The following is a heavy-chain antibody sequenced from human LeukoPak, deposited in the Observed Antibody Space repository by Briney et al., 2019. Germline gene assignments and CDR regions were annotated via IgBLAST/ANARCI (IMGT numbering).Heavy chain of an antibody. CDR2: INTGDSDT. J-gene: IGHJ4*02. Sequence: GGPLQTPWKGSGCRFTSYWIGWVRQVPGKGLEWMGIINTGDSDTRYSPSFQAQVTTSAGNSISTAYLQWSSLKASDTAVYYCARQSGLLKIDYWGQGTLVSVSS. CDR1: GCRFTSYW. CDR3: ARQSGLLKIDY. D-gene: IGHD1-26*01. V-gene: IGHV5-51*01.